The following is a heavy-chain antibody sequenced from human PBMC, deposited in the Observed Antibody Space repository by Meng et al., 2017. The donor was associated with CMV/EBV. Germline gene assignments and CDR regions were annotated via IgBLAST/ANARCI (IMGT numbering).Heavy chain of an antibody. CDR3: ARTGGWYSFDY. Sequence: GGSLRLSCAASGFTFSSYWMHWVRQAPGKGLVWVSRINSDGSSTSYADSVKGRFTISRDNAKNTPYLQMNSLRAEDTAVYYCARTGGWYSFDYWGQGTLVTVSS. V-gene: IGHV3-74*01. D-gene: IGHD6-19*01. J-gene: IGHJ4*02. CDR2: INSDGSST. CDR1: GFTFSSYW.